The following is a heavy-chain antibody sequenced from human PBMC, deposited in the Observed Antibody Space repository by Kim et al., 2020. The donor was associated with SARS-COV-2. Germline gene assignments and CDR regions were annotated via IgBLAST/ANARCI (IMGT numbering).Heavy chain of an antibody. D-gene: IGHD3-22*01. Sequence: GGSLRLSCAASGFTFSSYAMSWVRQAPGKGLEWVSAISGSGGSTYYADSVKGRFTISRDNSKNTLYLQMNSLRAEDTAVYYCAKPANYYDSSGYYYYLYWGRGTLVTVSS. CDR3: AKPANYYDSSGYYYYLY. J-gene: IGHJ4*02. CDR1: GFTFSSYA. V-gene: IGHV3-23*01. CDR2: ISGSGGST.